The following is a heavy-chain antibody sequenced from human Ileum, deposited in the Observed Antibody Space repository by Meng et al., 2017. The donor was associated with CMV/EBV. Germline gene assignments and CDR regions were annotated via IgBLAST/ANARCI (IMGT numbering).Heavy chain of an antibody. CDR3: VRASITMIDY. Sequence: LQLQESGPGLVKPSETLSLPCTVSGDSISRGDYFWGWIRQPPKGLEWVASITYSGTTYYNPSLKSRVTMSVDTSKNQFSLKLNSVTAADTAVYYCVRASITMIDYWGQGTLVTVSS. CDR1: GDSISRGDYF. CDR2: ITYSGTT. D-gene: IGHD3-22*01. V-gene: IGHV4-39*07. J-gene: IGHJ4*02.